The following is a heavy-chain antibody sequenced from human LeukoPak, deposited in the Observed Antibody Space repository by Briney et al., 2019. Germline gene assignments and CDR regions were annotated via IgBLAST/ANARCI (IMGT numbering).Heavy chain of an antibody. D-gene: IGHD1-1*01. Sequence: ASVKVSCKASGFTFTGYYLHWVRQAPGQGLEWMGRITPDTGGTNSAQKFQGRVTLTRDSSISTAYMELSGLRSDDTAVYYCARGTTTYSLDYWGQGTLVTVSS. CDR1: GFTFTGYY. J-gene: IGHJ4*02. CDR3: ARGTTTYSLDY. V-gene: IGHV1-2*06. CDR2: ITPDTGGT.